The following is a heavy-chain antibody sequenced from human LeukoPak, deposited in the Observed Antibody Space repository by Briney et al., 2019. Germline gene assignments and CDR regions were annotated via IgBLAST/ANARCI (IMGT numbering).Heavy chain of an antibody. J-gene: IGHJ6*03. Sequence: GGSLRCSGTTSGFTCDDYAMNWVRQGPGKGLEGVASIRSRAYGGATQYGPSLKGGFTSSRDDSTGIAYLQMKSLKTEDTAIYYCIRGRSCSGHCYFDYYYYYLEVWGRGTTVTISS. D-gene: IGHD2-21*02. CDR1: GFTCDDYA. V-gene: IGHV3-49*04. CDR2: IRSRAYGGAT. CDR3: IRGRSCSGHCYFDYYYYYLEV.